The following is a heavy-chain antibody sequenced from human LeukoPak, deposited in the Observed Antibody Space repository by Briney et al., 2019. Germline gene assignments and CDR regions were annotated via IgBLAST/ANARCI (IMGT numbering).Heavy chain of an antibody. J-gene: IGHJ4*02. V-gene: IGHV3-48*03. CDR3: AKGASGSHYYSFDY. D-gene: IGHD1-26*01. CDR1: GFTFSSYE. CDR2: ISSSGSTT. Sequence: GGSLRLSCAASGFTFSSYEMNWVRQAPGKGLEWVSHISSSGSTTIYADSVKGRFTISRDNSKNTLYLQMNSLRAEDTAVYYCAKGASGSHYYSFDYWGQGTLVTVSS.